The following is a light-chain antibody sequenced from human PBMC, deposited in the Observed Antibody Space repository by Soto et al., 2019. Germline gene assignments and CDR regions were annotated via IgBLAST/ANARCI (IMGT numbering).Light chain of an antibody. Sequence: DIPMTQSPSSLSASVGDRVTITCRASQSTSSYLNWYQQKPGKAPKLLIYAASSLQSGVPSRFSGSGSGTDFTLTISSLQPEDFATYYCQQSYSTPYTFGQGTKLEIK. CDR2: AAS. J-gene: IGKJ2*01. V-gene: IGKV1-39*01. CDR1: QSTSSY. CDR3: QQSYSTPYT.